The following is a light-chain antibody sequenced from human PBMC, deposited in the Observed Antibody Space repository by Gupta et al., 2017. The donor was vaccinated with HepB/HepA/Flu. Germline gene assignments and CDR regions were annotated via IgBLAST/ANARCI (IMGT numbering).Light chain of an antibody. J-gene: IGKJ4*01. CDR2: DAS. V-gene: IGKV1-33*01. CDR3: QQYDNLPPLT. CDR1: QDISNY. Sequence: DIQMTQSPSSLCEFVGDRVTITCQASQDISNYLNWYQQKPGKSPKLLIYDASNLETGVPSRFSGSGSATEFTFTISSLQPEDIATYYFQQYDNLPPLTFGGWTKVEIK.